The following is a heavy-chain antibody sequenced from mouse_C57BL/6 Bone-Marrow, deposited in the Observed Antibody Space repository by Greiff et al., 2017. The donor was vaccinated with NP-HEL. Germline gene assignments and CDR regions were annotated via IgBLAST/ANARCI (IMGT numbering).Heavy chain of an antibody. V-gene: IGHV2-2*01. Sequence: VKLMESGPGLVQPSQSLSITCTVSGFSLTSYGVHWVRQSPGKGLEWLGVIWSGGSTDYNAAFISRLSLSKENSKSQVFFKMNSRQAEYTAIYYCARDSYYSIYFGYWGQGTTLTVSS. CDR3: ARDSYYSIYFGY. CDR2: IWSGGST. D-gene: IGHD2-5*01. CDR1: GFSLTSYG. J-gene: IGHJ2*01.